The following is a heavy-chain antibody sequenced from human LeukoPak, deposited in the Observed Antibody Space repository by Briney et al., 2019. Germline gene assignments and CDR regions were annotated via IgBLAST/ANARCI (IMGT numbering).Heavy chain of an antibody. V-gene: IGHV3-74*03. CDR3: TTVLSSNRYNLCDD. Sequence: GGSLRLSCAASGFTFSRYWMHWVRQAPGKGLMWVSRISPDGSTTLYADSVKGRFTISRDNAKNTLYLQMNSLGAEDTAVYYCTTVLSSNRYNLCDDWGQGTLVTVSS. CDR2: ISPDGSTT. CDR1: GFTFSRYW. D-gene: IGHD6-13*01. J-gene: IGHJ4*02.